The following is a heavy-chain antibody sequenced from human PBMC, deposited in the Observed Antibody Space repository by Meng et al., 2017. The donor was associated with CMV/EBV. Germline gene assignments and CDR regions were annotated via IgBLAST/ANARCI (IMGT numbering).Heavy chain of an antibody. Sequence: GESLKISCAASGSTFSSYAMHWVRQAPGKGLEWVAVISYDGSNKYYADSVKGRFTISRDNSKNTLYLQMNSLRAEDTAVYYCARMDIVVVPAAILVGAFDIWGQGTMVTVSS. CDR3: ARMDIVVVPAAILVGAFDI. V-gene: IGHV3-30-3*01. CDR2: ISYDGSNK. D-gene: IGHD2-2*02. J-gene: IGHJ3*02. CDR1: GSTFSSYA.